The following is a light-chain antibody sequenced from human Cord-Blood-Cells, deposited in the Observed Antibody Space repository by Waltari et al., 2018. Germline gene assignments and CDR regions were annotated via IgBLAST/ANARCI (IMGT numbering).Light chain of an antibody. Sequence: QSALTQPASVSGSPGQSLTISCTGTRRHVGGYNYVSWYQQHPGKAPKLMIYDVSTRPSGVSNRFSGSKSGNTDSLTISGLQAEDEADYYCSSYTSSSTLVFGGGTKLTVL. CDR1: RRHVGGYNY. V-gene: IGLV2-14*01. CDR3: SSYTSSSTLV. J-gene: IGLJ2*01. CDR2: DVS.